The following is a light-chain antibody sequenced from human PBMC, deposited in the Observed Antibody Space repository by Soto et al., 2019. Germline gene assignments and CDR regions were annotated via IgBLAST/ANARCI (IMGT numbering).Light chain of an antibody. CDR3: QQYNTYPWT. CDR1: QTISSW. J-gene: IGKJ1*01. Sequence: DIQMTQSPSTLSGSVGDRVTITCRASQTISSWLAWYQQKPGRAPKLLIYDASTLESGVPSRFSGSGSGTEFTLTLSRLQPDDFATYYCQQYNTYPWTFGQGTKVEIK. CDR2: DAS. V-gene: IGKV1-5*01.